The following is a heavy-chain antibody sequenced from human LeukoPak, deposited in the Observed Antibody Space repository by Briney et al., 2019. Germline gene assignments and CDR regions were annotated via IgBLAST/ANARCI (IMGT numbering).Heavy chain of an antibody. J-gene: IGHJ6*02. D-gene: IGHD2-8*01. CDR2: ISAGNI. V-gene: IGHV1-3*01. CDR1: GYTFSDYP. Sequence: GASVTVSCKASGYTFSDYPMHWLRQAPGQRLEWMGWISAGNIKYSQNFQDRINITRDTSASTVNMELSSLTSADTAVYYCARVAYVMGVWGQGTTVVVSS. CDR3: ARVAYVMGV.